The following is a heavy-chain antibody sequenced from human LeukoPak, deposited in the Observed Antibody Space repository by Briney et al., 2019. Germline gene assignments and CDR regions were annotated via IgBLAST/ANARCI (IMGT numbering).Heavy chain of an antibody. J-gene: IGHJ3*02. CDR1: GGSISSGGYY. Sequence: SQTLSLTCTVSGGSISSGGYYWSWIRQHPGKGLEWIGYIYYSGSTYYNPSLKSRVTISVDTSKNQFSLKLSSVTAADTAVYYCASPGIAGAGNKAFDIWGQGTMVTVSS. CDR2: IYYSGST. D-gene: IGHD6-13*01. V-gene: IGHV4-31*03. CDR3: ASPGIAGAGNKAFDI.